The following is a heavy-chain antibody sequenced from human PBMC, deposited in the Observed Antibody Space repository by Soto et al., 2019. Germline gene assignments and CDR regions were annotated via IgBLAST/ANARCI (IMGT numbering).Heavy chain of an antibody. D-gene: IGHD4-17*01. J-gene: IGHJ1*01. CDR2: ISGSGGST. CDR3: AKEKYDYGDLRQAEYFQH. Sequence: PGGSLRRSCAASGFTFSSYAMSWVRQAPGKGLEWVSAISGSGGSTYYADSVKGRFTISRDNSKNTLYLQMNSLRAEDTAVYYCAKEKYDYGDLRQAEYFQHWGQGTLVTVSS. CDR1: GFTFSSYA. V-gene: IGHV3-23*01.